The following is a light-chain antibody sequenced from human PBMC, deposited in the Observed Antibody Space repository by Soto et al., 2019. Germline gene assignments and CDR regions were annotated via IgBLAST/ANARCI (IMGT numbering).Light chain of an antibody. CDR2: GAS. CDR3: QQYNNWWT. J-gene: IGKJ1*01. V-gene: IGKV3-15*01. Sequence: EIVMTQSPATLSVSPGERATLSCRASQSVSSDLAWYQKRPGPAPRLLIYGASTRATGIPARFSGSGSGTEFTLTITSLQSDDCAVYYCQQYNNWWTFGQGTRVEIK. CDR1: QSVSSD.